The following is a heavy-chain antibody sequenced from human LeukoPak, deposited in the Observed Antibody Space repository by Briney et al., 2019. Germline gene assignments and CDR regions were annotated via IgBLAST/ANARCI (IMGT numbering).Heavy chain of an antibody. J-gene: IGHJ4*02. D-gene: IGHD6-19*01. CDR2: IYYSGST. Sequence: SETLSLTCTVSGGSISSYYWSWIRQPPGKGLEWIGYIYYSGSTNYNPSLKSRVTISVDTSKNQFSLKLSSVTAADTAVYYCASPIAVAGKTDYWGQGTLVTVSS. V-gene: IGHV4-59*12. CDR1: GGSISSYY. CDR3: ASPIAVAGKTDY.